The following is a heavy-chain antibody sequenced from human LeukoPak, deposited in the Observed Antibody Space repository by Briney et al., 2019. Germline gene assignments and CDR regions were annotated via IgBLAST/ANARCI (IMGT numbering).Heavy chain of an antibody. Sequence: GASVKVSCKASGGTFSSYAISWVRQAPGQGLEWMGGIIPIFGTANYAQKFQGRVTITADKSTSTAYMELSSLRSEDTAVYYCARDAVATGVAFDYWGQGTLVTVSS. CDR1: GGTFSSYA. D-gene: IGHD5-12*01. V-gene: IGHV1-69*06. CDR3: ARDAVATGVAFDY. CDR2: IIPIFGTA. J-gene: IGHJ4*02.